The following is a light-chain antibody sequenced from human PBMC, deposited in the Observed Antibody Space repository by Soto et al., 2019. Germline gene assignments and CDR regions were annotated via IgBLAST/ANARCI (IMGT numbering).Light chain of an antibody. Sequence: QSALTQPASVSGSPGQSITISCTGSDRDIGGYNYVSWYQQHPDKAPKLITYDVSNRPSGVSNRFSGSKSGNTASLTISGLQAEDEADYYCTSYTSSNTYVFGSGTKLTVL. CDR1: DRDIGGYNY. J-gene: IGLJ1*01. V-gene: IGLV2-14*01. CDR2: DVS. CDR3: TSYTSSNTYV.